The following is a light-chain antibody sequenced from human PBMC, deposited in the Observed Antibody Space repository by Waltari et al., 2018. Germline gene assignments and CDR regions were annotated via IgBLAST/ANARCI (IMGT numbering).Light chain of an antibody. J-gene: IGKJ1*01. CDR1: QSVSSN. CDR3: QQYNNWPLT. CDR2: GAY. V-gene: IGKV3-15*01. Sequence: EIVMTQSPATLSVSPGERATLYCRASQSVSSNLAWYQQKPGQAPRLLIYGAYTRATGIPARFSGSGSGTEFTLTISSLQSEDFAVYYCQQYNNWPLTFGQGTKVEIK.